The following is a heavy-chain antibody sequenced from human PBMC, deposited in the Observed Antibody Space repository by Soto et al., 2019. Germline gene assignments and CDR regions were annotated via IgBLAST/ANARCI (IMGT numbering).Heavy chain of an antibody. D-gene: IGHD1-26*01. CDR1: GFRFRTRA. Sequence: TGGSLRLSCAASGFRFRTRAMSWVRQAPGKGLEWVASIRPGGDSTYYADSVKGRFAVSRDNSNVTLNLQMDSLRVEDTAIYYCTTHEEGAPWAGGFDSWGQGTLVTVSS. V-gene: IGHV3-23*01. CDR2: IRPGGDST. J-gene: IGHJ5*01. CDR3: TTHEEGAPWAGGFDS.